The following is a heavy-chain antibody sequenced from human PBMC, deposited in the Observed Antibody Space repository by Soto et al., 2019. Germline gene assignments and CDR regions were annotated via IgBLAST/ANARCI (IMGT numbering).Heavy chain of an antibody. D-gene: IGHD5-18*01. Sequence: QVQLVQSGAEVKKPGSSVKVSCKASGDTFSTYIINWVRQAPGQGLEWMGGILPVLGTANYAQKFQDRVTITADESTSIAYMEVSSLTSEDTAVYYCARGYTWGPYFDYLGQGTLVTVSS. CDR3: ARGYTWGPYFDY. J-gene: IGHJ4*02. CDR2: ILPVLGTA. CDR1: GDTFSTYI. V-gene: IGHV1-69*12.